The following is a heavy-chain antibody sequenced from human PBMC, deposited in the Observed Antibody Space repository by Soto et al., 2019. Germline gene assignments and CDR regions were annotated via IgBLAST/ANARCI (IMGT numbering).Heavy chain of an antibody. J-gene: IGHJ4*02. CDR3: ARVQWSGGPEISYDFDY. V-gene: IGHV3-48*01. Sequence: EVQLVESGGGLVQPGGSLRLSCAASGFTFSSYSMNWVRQAPGKGLEWVSYISSSSSTIYYADSVKGRFTISRDNAKNALYLQMHSLRAEDTAVYNCARVQWSGGPEISYDFDYWGQGTLVTVSS. CDR2: ISSSSSTI. CDR1: GFTFSSYS. D-gene: IGHD3-3*01.